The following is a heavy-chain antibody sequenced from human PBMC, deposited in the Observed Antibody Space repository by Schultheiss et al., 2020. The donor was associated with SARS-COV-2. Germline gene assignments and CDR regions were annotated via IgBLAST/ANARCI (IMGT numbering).Heavy chain of an antibody. J-gene: IGHJ4*02. CDR1: GFTFDDYT. Sequence: GESLKISCAASGFTFDDYTMHWVRQAPGKGLEWVSLISWDGGSTYYADSVKGRFTISRDNSKNSLYLQMNSLRTEDTALYYCAKDTDLKKGGVDYWGQGTLVTVSS. CDR2: ISWDGGST. D-gene: IGHD3-16*01. V-gene: IGHV3-43*01. CDR3: AKDTDLKKGGVDY.